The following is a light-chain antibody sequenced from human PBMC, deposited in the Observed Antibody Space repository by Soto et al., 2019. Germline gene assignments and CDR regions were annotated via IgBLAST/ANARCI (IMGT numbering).Light chain of an antibody. J-gene: IGKJ4*01. V-gene: IGKV1-16*01. CDR2: AAS. Sequence: DIQMTQSPSSLSASVGDRVTITCQASQDISNYLNWYQQKPGKAPKLLIYAASTLQSGVPSRFSGSGSGTDFTLTISCLQSEDFATDYCQQYYSYPVTFGGG. CDR3: QQYYSYPVT. CDR1: QDISNY.